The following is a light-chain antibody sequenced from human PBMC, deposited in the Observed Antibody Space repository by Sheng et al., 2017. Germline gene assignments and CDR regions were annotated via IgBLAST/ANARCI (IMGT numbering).Light chain of an antibody. J-gene: IGKJ2*01. CDR3: QHHSNWPYT. V-gene: IGKV3-11*01. CDR2: GTS. Sequence: EIVLTQSPATLSLSPGERATLSCRASQSVARSLAWFQHKLGQAPRLLLYGTSNRAAGIPARFSGTGSGTDYTLTISSLEPEYFAVYYCQHHSNWPYTFGQGTKVEI. CDR1: QSVARS.